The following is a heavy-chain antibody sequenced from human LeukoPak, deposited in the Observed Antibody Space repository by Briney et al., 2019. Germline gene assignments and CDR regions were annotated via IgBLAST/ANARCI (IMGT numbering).Heavy chain of an antibody. V-gene: IGHV7-4-1*02. CDR3: AREKSRYSSSSADY. Sequence: ASVKVSCKASGYTFTSYAMNWVRQAPGQGLEWMGWINTNTGNPTYAQGFTGRFVFPLDTSVSTAYLQISSLKAEDTAVYYCAREKSRYSSSSADYWGQGTLVTVSS. D-gene: IGHD6-6*01. J-gene: IGHJ4*02. CDR2: INTNTGNP. CDR1: GYTFTSYA.